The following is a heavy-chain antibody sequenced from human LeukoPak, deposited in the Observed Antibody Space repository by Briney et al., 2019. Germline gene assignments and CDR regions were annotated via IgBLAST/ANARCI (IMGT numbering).Heavy chain of an antibody. Sequence: GGSLRLSCAASGFTFSIYGMHWVRQAPGKGLEWVAFISNDGTTEYYADAVKGRFTISRDNSKNTLYLQMNSLRAEDTAVYYCARGASNWYYFDYWGQGTLVTVSS. CDR3: ARGASNWYYFDY. CDR1: GFTFSIYG. V-gene: IGHV3-30*03. J-gene: IGHJ4*02. CDR2: ISNDGTTE. D-gene: IGHD6-13*01.